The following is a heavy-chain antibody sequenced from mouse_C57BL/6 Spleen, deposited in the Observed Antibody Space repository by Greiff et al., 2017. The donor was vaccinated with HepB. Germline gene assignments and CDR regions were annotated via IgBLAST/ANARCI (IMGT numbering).Heavy chain of an antibody. V-gene: IGHV14-4*01. Sequence: VQLQQSGAELVRPGASVKLSCTASGFNIKDDYMHWVKQRPEQGLEWIGWIDPENGDTEYASKFQGKATITADTSSNTAYLQLSSLTSEDTAVYYCTRCDYYGSSYWYFDVWGTGTTGTVSS. D-gene: IGHD1-1*01. CDR3: TRCDYYGSSYWYFDV. CDR1: GFNIKDDY. CDR2: IDPENGDT. J-gene: IGHJ1*03.